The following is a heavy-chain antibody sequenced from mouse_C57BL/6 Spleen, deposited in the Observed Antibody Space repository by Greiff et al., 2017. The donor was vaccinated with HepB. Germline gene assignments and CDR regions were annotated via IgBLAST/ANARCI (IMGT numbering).Heavy chain of an antibody. J-gene: IGHJ2*01. D-gene: IGHD2-4*01. CDR2: ISDGGSYT. CDR3: ARSIYYDYDDYFDY. V-gene: IGHV5-4*03. Sequence: EVKLMESGGGLVKPGGSLKLSCAASGFTFSSYAMSWVRQTPEKRLEWVATISDGGSYTYYPDNVKGRFTISRDNAKNNLYLQMSHLKSEDTAMYYCARSIYYDYDDYFDYWGQGTTLTVSS. CDR1: GFTFSSYA.